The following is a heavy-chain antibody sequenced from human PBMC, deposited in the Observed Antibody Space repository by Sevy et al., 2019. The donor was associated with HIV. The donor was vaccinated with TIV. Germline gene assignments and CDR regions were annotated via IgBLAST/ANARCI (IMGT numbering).Heavy chain of an antibody. J-gene: IGHJ4*02. CDR3: ARGTAMVKAPLDY. D-gene: IGHD5-18*01. CDR2: ISYDGSNK. V-gene: IGHV3-30-3*01. CDR1: GFTSSSYA. Sequence: GGSLRLSCAASGFTSSSYAMHWVRQAPGKGLEWVAVISYDGSNKYYADSVKGRFTISRDNSKNTLYLQMNSLRAEDTAVYYCARGTAMVKAPLDYWGQGTLVTVSS.